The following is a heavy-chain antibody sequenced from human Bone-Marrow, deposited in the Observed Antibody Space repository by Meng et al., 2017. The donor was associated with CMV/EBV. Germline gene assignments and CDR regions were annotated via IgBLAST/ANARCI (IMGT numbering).Heavy chain of an antibody. V-gene: IGHV3-7*01. CDR1: GFTFSSYW. CDR2: IKQDGSEK. CDR3: ARFWSGYYTIDY. Sequence: GESLKISCAASGFTFSSYWMSWVRQAPGKGLEWVANIKQDGSEKYYVDSVKGRFTISRDNAKNSLYLQMNSLRAEDTAVYYCARFWSGYYTIDYWGQGTLVTVSS. D-gene: IGHD3-3*01. J-gene: IGHJ4*02.